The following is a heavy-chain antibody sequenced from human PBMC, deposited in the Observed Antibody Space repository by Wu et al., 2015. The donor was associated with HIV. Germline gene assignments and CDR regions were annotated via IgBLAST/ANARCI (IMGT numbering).Heavy chain of an antibody. V-gene: IGHV1-46*01. Sequence: QVQLVQSGAEVKKPGASVRVSCKASGYTFTTYYIHWLRQAPGQGLEWMGIINPSGGPINYAQKFQGRVSMSSDTSTSTVYMELSGLTSEDTAVYYCVRSQGITPAGTGDLWYFDLWGRGTLVTVSS. D-gene: IGHD6-13*01. J-gene: IGHJ2*01. CDR2: INPSGGPI. CDR3: VRSQGITPAGTGDLWYFDL. CDR1: GYTFTTYY.